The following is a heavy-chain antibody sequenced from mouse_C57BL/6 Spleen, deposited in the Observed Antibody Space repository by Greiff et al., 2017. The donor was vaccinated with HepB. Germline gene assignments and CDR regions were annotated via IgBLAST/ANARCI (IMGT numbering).Heavy chain of an antibody. V-gene: IGHV3-6*01. D-gene: IGHD2-5*01. J-gene: IGHJ4*01. CDR2: ISYDGSN. CDR1: GYSITSGYY. CDR3: ARSHYSNYEGAMDY. Sequence: ESGPGLVKPSQSLSLTCSVTGYSITSGYYWNWIRQFPGNKLEWMGYISYDGSNNYNPSLKNRISITRDTSKNQFFLKLNSVTTEDTATYYCARSHYSNYEGAMDYWGQGTSVTVSS.